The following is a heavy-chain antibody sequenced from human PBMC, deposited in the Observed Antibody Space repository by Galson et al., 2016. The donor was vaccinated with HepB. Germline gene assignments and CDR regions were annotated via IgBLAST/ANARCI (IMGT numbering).Heavy chain of an antibody. J-gene: IGHJ5*02. CDR3: ARTARWEATGGGWFDP. CDR2: IYYSGST. V-gene: IGHV4-31*03. Sequence: TLSLTCTVSGGSISSSGYYWSWIRQHPGKGLEWIGYIYYSGSTYYNPSLKSRVIISVDTSKNQFSLKLSSVTAADTAVYYCARTARWEATGGGWFDPWAQVTLVTVSS. CDR1: GGSISSSGYY. D-gene: IGHD3-16*01.